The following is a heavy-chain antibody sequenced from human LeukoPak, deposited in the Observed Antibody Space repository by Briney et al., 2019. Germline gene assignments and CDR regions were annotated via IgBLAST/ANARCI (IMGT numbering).Heavy chain of an antibody. CDR3: AKSLTYYHENSDSI. CDR1: GFFVSTNY. J-gene: IGHJ4*02. D-gene: IGHD3-22*01. CDR2: IYKDGRT. V-gene: IGHV3-53*01. Sequence: GGSLRLSCAASGFFVSTNYMTWVRQPPGKGLEWVSVIYKDGRTFYTDSVKGRFTISRDNSKNTVYLQMSSLRVEDTAVYYCAKSLTYYHENSDSIWGQGTLVTVSS.